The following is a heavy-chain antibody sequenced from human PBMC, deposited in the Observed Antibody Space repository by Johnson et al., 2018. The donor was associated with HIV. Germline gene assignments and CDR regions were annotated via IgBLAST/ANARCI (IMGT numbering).Heavy chain of an antibody. D-gene: IGHD6-25*01. V-gene: IGHV3-13*01. CDR2: LGTAGDT. CDR1: GFTFSSYD. Sequence: VQLVESGGGLVQPGGSLRLSCAASGFTFSSYDMHWVRQATGKGLEWVSALGTAGDTYYPGSVKGRFTISRENAKNSLYLQMNSLRAGDTAFYYCARESGQAFDVWGQGTMVTVYS. CDR3: ARESGQAFDV. J-gene: IGHJ3*01.